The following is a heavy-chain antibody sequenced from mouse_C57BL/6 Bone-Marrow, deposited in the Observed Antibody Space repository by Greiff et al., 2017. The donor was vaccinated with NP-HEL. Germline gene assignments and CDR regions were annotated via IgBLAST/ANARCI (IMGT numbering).Heavy chain of an antibody. Sequence: QVQLQQPGAELVRPGSSVKLSCKASGYTFTSYWMHWVKQRPVQGLEWIGNIDPSDSETHYNQKFKDKATLTVDKSSSTAYMQLSSLTSEESAVDYCARTVYDGNYRFAYWGQGTLVTVSA. D-gene: IGHD2-1*01. J-gene: IGHJ3*01. V-gene: IGHV1-52*01. CDR1: GYTFTSYW. CDR2: IDPSDSET. CDR3: ARTVYDGNYRFAY.